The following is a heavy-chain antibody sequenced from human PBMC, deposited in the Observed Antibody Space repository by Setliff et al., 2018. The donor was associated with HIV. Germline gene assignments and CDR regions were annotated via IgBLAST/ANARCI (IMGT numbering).Heavy chain of an antibody. Sequence: PSETLSLTCTVSGLSMSRSSYYWGWIRQPPGKGLEWIGSIYYSGSTYYNPSLTSRVTISVDTSSNKFSLRLTSVTAADTALYYCARGAPYGSGRHRWNSWGQGTLVTVSS. V-gene: IGHV4-39*07. D-gene: IGHD3-10*01. CDR1: GLSMSRSSYY. J-gene: IGHJ4*02. CDR2: IYYSGST. CDR3: ARGAPYGSGRHRWNS.